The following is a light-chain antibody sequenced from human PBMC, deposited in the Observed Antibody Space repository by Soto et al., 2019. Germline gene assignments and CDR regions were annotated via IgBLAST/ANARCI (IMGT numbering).Light chain of an antibody. CDR1: QSISSW. CDR3: QQYNSYPLT. Sequence: DIQMTQSPSTLSASVGDRVTITCRASQSISSWLAWYQQKPGKAPKLLIYKASSLESGVPSRFRGSGSGTEFTLHISSLQPDDFATYYCQQYNSYPLTFGGGTKVEIK. J-gene: IGKJ4*01. V-gene: IGKV1-5*03. CDR2: KAS.